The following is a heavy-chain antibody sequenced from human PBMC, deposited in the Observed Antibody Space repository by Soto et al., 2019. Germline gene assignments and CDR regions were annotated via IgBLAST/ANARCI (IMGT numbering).Heavy chain of an antibody. CDR3: AREGGSIGGWFGRKFDS. Sequence: DVELLESGGGLVQPGGSLRLSCTASGFSFSTHAMSWVRQAPGKGLEWVSSISSGGTTTFYAASVEGRFTISRDKSNNTLYLQKNSLRADDTAVYYCAREGGSIGGWFGRKFDSWGQGTQVTVSS. J-gene: IGHJ4*02. D-gene: IGHD6-19*01. CDR2: ISSGGTTT. V-gene: IGHV3-23*01. CDR1: GFSFSTHA.